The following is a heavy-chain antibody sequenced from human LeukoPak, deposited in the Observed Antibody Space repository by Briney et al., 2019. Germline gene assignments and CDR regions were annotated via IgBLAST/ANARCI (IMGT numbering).Heavy chain of an antibody. CDR3: ARRTDCSGGSCSLDI. V-gene: IGHV4-38-2*01. D-gene: IGHD2-15*01. CDR1: GYSISSGCY. J-gene: IGHJ3*02. Sequence: PSETLSLTCAVFGYSISSGCYWAWIQQAPGKGVEWIGSIYHSGCTYYNPSLKSRVTISVDTSKTQFSLKLSSVTAADTAVYYCARRTDCSGGSCSLDIWGQGTMVTVSS. CDR2: IYHSGCT.